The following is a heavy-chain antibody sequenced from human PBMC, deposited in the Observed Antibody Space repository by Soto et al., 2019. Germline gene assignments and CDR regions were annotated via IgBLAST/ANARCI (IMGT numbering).Heavy chain of an antibody. CDR3: ASYSIDYYYYGMDV. CDR1: GGSISSSSYY. Sequence: PSETLSLTCTVSGGSISSSSYYWGWIRQPPGKGLEWIGSIYYSGSTYYNPSLKSRVTISVDTSKNQFSLKLSSVTAADTAVYYCASYSIDYYYYGMDVWGQGTTVTVSS. D-gene: IGHD4-4*01. V-gene: IGHV4-39*01. J-gene: IGHJ6*02. CDR2: IYYSGST.